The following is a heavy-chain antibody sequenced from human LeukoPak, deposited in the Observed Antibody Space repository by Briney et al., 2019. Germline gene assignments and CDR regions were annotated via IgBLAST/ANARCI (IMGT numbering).Heavy chain of an antibody. V-gene: IGHV1-69*13. J-gene: IGHJ6*02. CDR1: GYTFTSYG. D-gene: IGHD3-3*01. CDR2: IIPIFGTA. CDR3: ARPTFTIFGVVTYYYYYGMDV. Sequence: SVKVSCKASGYTFTSYGISWVRQAPGQGLEWMGGIIPIFGTANYAQKFQGRVTITADESTSTAYMELSSLRSEDTAVYYCARPTFTIFGVVTYYYYYGMDVWGQGTTVTVSS.